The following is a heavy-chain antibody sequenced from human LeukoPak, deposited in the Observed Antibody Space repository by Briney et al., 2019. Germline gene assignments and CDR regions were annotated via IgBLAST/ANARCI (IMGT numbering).Heavy chain of an antibody. D-gene: IGHD3-22*01. J-gene: IGHJ4*02. V-gene: IGHV3-21*04. Sequence: RSGGSLRLSCAASGFTFSSYSMNWVRQAPGKGLEWVSSIISSSSYIYYADSVKGRFTMSRDNSKNTLYLQMNSLRVEDTAVYYCAKVNPLSLYYYDGGCDYWGQGTLVTVSS. CDR2: IISSSSYI. CDR3: AKVNPLSLYYYDGGCDY. CDR1: GFTFSSYS.